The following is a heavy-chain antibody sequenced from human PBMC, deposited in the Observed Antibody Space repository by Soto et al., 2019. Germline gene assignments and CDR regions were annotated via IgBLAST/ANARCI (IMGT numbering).Heavy chain of an antibody. V-gene: IGHV4-59*08. CDR2: IYYSGST. Sequence: SETLSLTCTVSGGSISSYYWSWIRQPPGKGLEWIGYIYYSGSTNYNPSLKSRVTMSIDSSKNQFFLKLTSVIAADTAVYYCARGHVMGTPTPLYWGQGTLVTVSS. CDR3: ARGHVMGTPTPLY. D-gene: IGHD1-26*01. CDR1: GGSISSYY. J-gene: IGHJ4*02.